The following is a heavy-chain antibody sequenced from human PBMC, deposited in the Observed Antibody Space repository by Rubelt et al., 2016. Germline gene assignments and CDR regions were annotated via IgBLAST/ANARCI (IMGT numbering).Heavy chain of an antibody. CDR3: ARDPYDYDSSGSPGAFDI. V-gene: IGHV4-39*07. CDR2: IYYGGNT. CDR1: GGSISNTSYY. J-gene: IGHJ3*02. D-gene: IGHD3-22*01. Sequence: QLQLQESGPGLVKPSGTLSLTCTVSGGSISNTSYYWGWIRQPPGKGLEWIGAIYYGGNTHYNPSLTSRVTIPVEKTKNQFSLNLVSVTAADTAVYYWARDPYDYDSSGSPGAFDIWGQGTMVTVSS.